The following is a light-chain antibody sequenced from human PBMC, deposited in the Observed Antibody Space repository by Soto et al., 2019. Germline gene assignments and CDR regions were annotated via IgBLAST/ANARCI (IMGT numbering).Light chain of an antibody. V-gene: IGKV3-15*01. Sequence: EIVMTQSPATLSVSPGERATLSCRASQSLSSNLAWYQQKPGQPPRLLIYGASTRATGIPARFSGSGSGTEFTLTISSLQSEDFASYYCQQFHSWPTFGQGTKVEIK. CDR3: QQFHSWPT. J-gene: IGKJ1*01. CDR2: GAS. CDR1: QSLSSN.